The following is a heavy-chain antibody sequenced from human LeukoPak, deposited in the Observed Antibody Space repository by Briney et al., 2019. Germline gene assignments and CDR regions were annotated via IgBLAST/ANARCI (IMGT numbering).Heavy chain of an antibody. CDR3: ARHLPLYGSGSYTV. J-gene: IGHJ6*04. D-gene: IGHD3-10*01. CDR1: GGSFSGYY. CDR2: INHSGST. V-gene: IGHV4-34*01. Sequence: PSETLSLTCAVYGGSFSGYYWSWIRQPPGKGLEWIGEINHSGSTNYNPSLKSRVTISVDTSKNQFSLKLSSVTAADTAVYYCARHLPLYGSGSYTVWGKGTTVTIPS.